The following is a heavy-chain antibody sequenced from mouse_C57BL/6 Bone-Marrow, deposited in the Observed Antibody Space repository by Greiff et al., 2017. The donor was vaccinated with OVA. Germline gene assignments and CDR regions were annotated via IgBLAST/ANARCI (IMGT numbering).Heavy chain of an antibody. CDR2: FYPGSGSI. D-gene: IGHD1-1*01. CDR1: GYTFTEYT. J-gene: IGHJ1*03. V-gene: IGHV1-62-2*01. CDR3: ARHEDNGYGSSYGYVDV. Sequence: QVQLQQSGAELVKPGASVKLSCKASGYTFTEYTIHWVKQRSGQGLEWIGWFYPGSGSIKYNEKFKDKATLTADKSSSTVYMELSRLTSEDSAVYFCARHEDNGYGSSYGYVDVWGTGTTVTVSS.